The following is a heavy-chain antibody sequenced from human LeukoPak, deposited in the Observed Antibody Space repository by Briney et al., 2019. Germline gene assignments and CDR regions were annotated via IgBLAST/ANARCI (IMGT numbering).Heavy chain of an antibody. Sequence: GGSLRLSCAASGFTFSSYGMHWVRQAPGKGLEWVAVISYDGSNKYYADSVKGRFTISRDNSKNTLYLQMNSLRAEDTAVYYCAKVTHYYGSGSYYNVTDYWGQGTLVTVSS. CDR1: GFTFSSYG. J-gene: IGHJ4*02. CDR2: ISYDGSNK. V-gene: IGHV3-30*18. D-gene: IGHD3-10*01. CDR3: AKVTHYYGSGSYYNVTDY.